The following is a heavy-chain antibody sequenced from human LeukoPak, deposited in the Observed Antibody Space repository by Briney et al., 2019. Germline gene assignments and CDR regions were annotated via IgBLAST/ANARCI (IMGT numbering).Heavy chain of an antibody. CDR2: IYYSGST. Sequence: SETLSLTCTVSGGSISSYYWSWIRQPPGKGLEWIGYIYYSGSTNYNPSLKSRVTISVDTSKNQFSLKLSSVTAADTAVYYCARGDESSGWYFDAFDIWGQGTMVTVSS. J-gene: IGHJ3*02. CDR3: ARGDESSGWYFDAFDI. CDR1: GGSISSYY. D-gene: IGHD6-13*01. V-gene: IGHV4-59*01.